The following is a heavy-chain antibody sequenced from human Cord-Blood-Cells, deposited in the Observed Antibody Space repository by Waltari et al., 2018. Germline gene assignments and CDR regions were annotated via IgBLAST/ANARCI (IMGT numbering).Heavy chain of an antibody. D-gene: IGHD5-12*01. CDR3: ARDLGSRAFDI. CDR1: GCPISSHY. V-gene: IGHV4-59*11. Sequence: QVQLQESGPGLVKPSETLSLTCTVPGCPISSHYWRWIRQPPGKGLEWIGYIYYSGSTNYNPSLKSRVTISVDTSKNQFSLKLSSVTAADTAVYYCARDLGSRAFDIWGQGTMVTVSS. J-gene: IGHJ3*02. CDR2: IYYSGST.